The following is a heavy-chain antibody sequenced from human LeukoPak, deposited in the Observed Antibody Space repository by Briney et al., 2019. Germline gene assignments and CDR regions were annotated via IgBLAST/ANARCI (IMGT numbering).Heavy chain of an antibody. Sequence: ASETLSLTCTVSGGSISSYYWSWIRQPAGKGLEWIGRIYTSGSTNYNPSLKSRLTISADTSKNQFSLKLRSVTAADTAVYYCVIGVGWQPDYWGQGALVTVSS. D-gene: IGHD2-15*01. V-gene: IGHV4-4*07. CDR3: VIGVGWQPDY. CDR1: GGSISSYY. J-gene: IGHJ4*02. CDR2: IYTSGST.